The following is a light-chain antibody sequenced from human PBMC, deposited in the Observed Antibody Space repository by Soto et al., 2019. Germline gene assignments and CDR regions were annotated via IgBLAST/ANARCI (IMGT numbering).Light chain of an antibody. CDR3: QKYGTSPIT. CDR2: GAS. Sequence: EIVLTQSPGTLSLSPGERATLSCRASQSGSSSYLAWYQQKLGQAPRLLIYGASSRATGIPDRFSGSGSGTDFTLTISRLEPEDFAVYYCQKYGTSPITFGQGTRLEIK. J-gene: IGKJ5*01. CDR1: QSGSSSY. V-gene: IGKV3-20*01.